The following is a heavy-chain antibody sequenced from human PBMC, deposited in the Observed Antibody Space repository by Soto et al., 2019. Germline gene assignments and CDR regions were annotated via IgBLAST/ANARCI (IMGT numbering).Heavy chain of an antibody. CDR3: ARGSPNNGSAPAYGMDV. D-gene: IGHD3-10*01. Sequence: GASVKVSCKASGGTFSSYAISWVRQAPGRGLEWMGGIIPIFGTANYAQKFQGRVTITADESTSTAYMELSSLRSEDTAVYYCARGSPNNGSAPAYGMDVWGQGTTVTVS. CDR2: IIPIFGTA. V-gene: IGHV1-69*13. J-gene: IGHJ6*02. CDR1: GGTFSSYA.